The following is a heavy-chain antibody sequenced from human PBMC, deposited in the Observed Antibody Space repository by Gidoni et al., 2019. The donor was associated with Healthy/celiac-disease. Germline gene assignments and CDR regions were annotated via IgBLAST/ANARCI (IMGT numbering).Heavy chain of an antibody. Sequence: QVQLVESGGGVVQPGRSLRLSCAASGFTFSSYAMHWVRQAPGKGLEWVAVISYDGSNKYYADSVKGRFTISRDNSKNTLYLQMNSLRAEDTAVYYCAREERVFQGFDYWGQGTLVTVSS. CDR3: AREERVFQGFDY. D-gene: IGHD2-21*01. CDR2: ISYDGSNK. J-gene: IGHJ4*02. V-gene: IGHV3-30-3*01. CDR1: GFTFSSYA.